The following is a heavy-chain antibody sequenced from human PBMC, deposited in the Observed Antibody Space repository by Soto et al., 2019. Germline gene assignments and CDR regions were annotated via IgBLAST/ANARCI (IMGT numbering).Heavy chain of an antibody. J-gene: IGHJ4*02. D-gene: IGHD3-16*02. CDR1: GYTLTELS. V-gene: IGHV1-24*01. Sequence: ASVKVSCKVSGYTLTELSMHWVRQAPGKGLEWMGGFDPEDGETIYAQKFQGRVTMTEDTSTDTAYMELSSLRSEDTAVYYCATDLHLGELSSYPPFDYWGQGTLVTVPQ. CDR3: ATDLHLGELSSYPPFDY. CDR2: FDPEDGET.